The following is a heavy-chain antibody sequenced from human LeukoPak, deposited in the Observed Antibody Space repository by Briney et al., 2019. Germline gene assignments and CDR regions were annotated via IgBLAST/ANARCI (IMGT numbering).Heavy chain of an antibody. CDR3: ARVDSSSWYPFDY. D-gene: IGHD6-13*01. CDR1: GGSLSSYY. CDR2: IYYSGST. Sequence: SETLSLTCTVSGGSLSSYYWSWIRQPPGKGLEWIGYIYYSGSTNYNPSPKSRVTISVDTSKNQFSLKLSSVTAADTAVYYCARVDSSSWYPFDYWGQGTLVTVSS. V-gene: IGHV4-59*01. J-gene: IGHJ4*02.